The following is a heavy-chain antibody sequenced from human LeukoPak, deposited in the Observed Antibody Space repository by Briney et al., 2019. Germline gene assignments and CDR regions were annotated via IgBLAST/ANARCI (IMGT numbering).Heavy chain of an antibody. V-gene: IGHV4-34*01. CDR3: AREAFITGATYFDY. CDR2: INHSGST. Sequence: PSETLSLTCAVYGGSFSGYYWSWIRQPPGKGLEWIGEINHSGSTNYNPSLKSRVTISVDTSKNQFSLKLSSVTAADTAVYYCAREAFITGATYFDYWGQGTLVTVSS. J-gene: IGHJ4*02. CDR1: GGSFSGYY. D-gene: IGHD1-7*01.